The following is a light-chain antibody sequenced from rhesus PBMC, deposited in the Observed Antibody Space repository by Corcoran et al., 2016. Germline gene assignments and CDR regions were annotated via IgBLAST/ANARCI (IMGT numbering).Light chain of an antibody. J-gene: IGKJ4*01. CDR2: GSS. CDR3: QQFNEWPLT. V-gene: IGKV3S9*01. Sequence: EIVMTQSPATLSLSPGERATLSCRASQPITNFVAWYQQKPKKSPRLLIYGSSSRASGIPDRFSGSGSGTDFSLTISSLEPEDFAVYYCQQFNEWPLTFGGGTKVEIK. CDR1: QPITNF.